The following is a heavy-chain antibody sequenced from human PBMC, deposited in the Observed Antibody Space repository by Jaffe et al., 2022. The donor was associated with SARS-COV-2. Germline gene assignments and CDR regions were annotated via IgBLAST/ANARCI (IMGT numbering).Heavy chain of an antibody. V-gene: IGHV3-21*01. D-gene: IGHD3-10*01. J-gene: IGHJ6*02. Sequence: EVQLVESGGGLVKPGGSLRLSCAASGFTFSSYSMNWVRQAPGKGLEWVSSISSSSSYIYYADSVKGRFTISRDNAKNSLYLQMNSLRAEDTAVYYCARWDLWFGGGIGEDGMDVWGQGTTVTVSS. CDR2: ISSSSSYI. CDR3: ARWDLWFGGGIGEDGMDV. CDR1: GFTFSSYS.